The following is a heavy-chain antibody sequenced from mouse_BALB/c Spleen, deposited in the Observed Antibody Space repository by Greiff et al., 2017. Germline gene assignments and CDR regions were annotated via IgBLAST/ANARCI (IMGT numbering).Heavy chain of an antibody. D-gene: IGHD2-4*01. CDR1: GFSLTSYG. J-gene: IGHJ3*01. CDR3: ARDGDYDYVWFAY. V-gene: IGHV2-9*02. CDR2: IWAGGST. Sequence: VKVVESGPGLVAPSQSLSITCTVSGFSLTSYGVHWVRQPPGKGLEWLGVIWAGGSTNYNSALMSRLSISKDNSKSQVFLKMNSLQTDDTAMYYCARDGDYDYVWFAYWGQGTLVTVSA.